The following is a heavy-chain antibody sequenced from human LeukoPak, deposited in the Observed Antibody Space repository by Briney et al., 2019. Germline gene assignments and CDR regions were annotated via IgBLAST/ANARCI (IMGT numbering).Heavy chain of an antibody. V-gene: IGHV4-4*07. CDR3: ARGLVGATWNAFDI. Sequence: SETLSLTCTVSGGSVSSYYWSWIRQPAGKGLELIGRIYSSGSANYNPSLKSRVAMSVDTSKNQFSLNLSSVTAADTAVYNCARGLVGATWNAFDIWGQGTMVTVSS. CDR2: IYSSGSA. CDR1: GGSVSSYY. J-gene: IGHJ3*02. D-gene: IGHD1-26*01.